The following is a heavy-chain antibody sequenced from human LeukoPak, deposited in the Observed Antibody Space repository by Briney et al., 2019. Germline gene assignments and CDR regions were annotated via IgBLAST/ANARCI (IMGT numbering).Heavy chain of an antibody. CDR2: IFYTWST. D-gene: IGHD3-10*01. Sequence: SETLSLTCTVSGGSITSYYWSWFRQPPGKGLEFVGYIFYTWSTNYNPSLKSRVTISVDTSKNQFSLKLSSVTAADTAVYYCARALYGSGSYYEDYYYYMDVWGKGTTVTISS. CDR3: ARALYGSGSYYEDYYYYMDV. J-gene: IGHJ6*03. CDR1: GGSITSYY. V-gene: IGHV4-59*01.